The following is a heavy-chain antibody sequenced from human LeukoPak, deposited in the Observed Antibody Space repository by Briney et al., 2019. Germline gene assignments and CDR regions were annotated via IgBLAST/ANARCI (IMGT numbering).Heavy chain of an antibody. J-gene: IGHJ5*02. V-gene: IGHV1-69*13. D-gene: IGHD3-10*01. CDR2: IIPIFGTA. CDR1: GGTFSSYA. Sequence: SVKVSFKASGGTFSSYAISWVRQAPGQGLEWMGGIIPIFGTANYAQKFQGRVTITADESTSTAYMELSSLRSEDTAVYYCARDAHYYGSGSYYPFNWFDPWGQGTLVTVSS. CDR3: ARDAHYYGSGSYYPFNWFDP.